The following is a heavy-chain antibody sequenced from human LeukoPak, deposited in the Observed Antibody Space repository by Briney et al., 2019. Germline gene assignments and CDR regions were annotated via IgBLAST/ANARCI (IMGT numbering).Heavy chain of an antibody. J-gene: IGHJ4*02. CDR2: IKQDGSEK. D-gene: IGHD2-15*01. CDR1: GFSFSSYW. Sequence: GGSLRLSCAASGFSFSSYWMTWVRQAPGKGLEWVANIKQDGSEKYYVDSVKGRFTISRDNSKNTLYLQMNSLRAEDTAVYYCARGGGGYCSGGSCYSGWNFDYWGQGTLVTVSS. V-gene: IGHV3-7*01. CDR3: ARGGGGYCSGGSCYSGWNFDY.